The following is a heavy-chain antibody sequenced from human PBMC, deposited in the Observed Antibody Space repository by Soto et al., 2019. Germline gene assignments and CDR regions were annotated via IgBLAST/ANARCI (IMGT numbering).Heavy chain of an antibody. CDR1: GYSFTSYW. Sequence: GESLKISCKGSGYSFTSYWISWVRQMPGKGLEWMGRIDPSDSYTNYSPSFQGHVTISADKSISTAYLQWSSLKASDTALYYCARTSAAGKYYYGMDVWGQGTTVTVSS. V-gene: IGHV5-10-1*01. CDR2: IDPSDSYT. J-gene: IGHJ6*02. D-gene: IGHD6-13*01. CDR3: ARTSAAGKYYYGMDV.